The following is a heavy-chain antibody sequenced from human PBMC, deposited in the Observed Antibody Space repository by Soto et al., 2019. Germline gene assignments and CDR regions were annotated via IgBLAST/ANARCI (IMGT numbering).Heavy chain of an antibody. CDR1: EFTFSSYW. Sequence: PGGSLRLSCAASEFTFSSYWMCWVRQAPGKGLEWVANIKQDGSEKYYVDSVKGRFTISRDNAKNSLYLQMNSLRAEDTAVYYCAREAAAGTGGRNWFDPWGQGTLVTVSS. CDR2: IKQDGSEK. V-gene: IGHV3-7*01. J-gene: IGHJ5*02. D-gene: IGHD6-13*01. CDR3: AREAAAGTGGRNWFDP.